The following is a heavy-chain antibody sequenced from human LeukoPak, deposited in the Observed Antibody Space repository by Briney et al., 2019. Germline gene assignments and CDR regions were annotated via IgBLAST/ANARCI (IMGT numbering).Heavy chain of an antibody. CDR1: GYTFTSYY. CDR3: VRQGLSYCGSDCYSDWFDP. V-gene: IGHV1-46*01. CDR2: INPSGGST. D-gene: IGHD2-21*02. J-gene: IGHJ5*02. Sequence: ASVKVSCKASGYTFTSYYMHWVRQAPGQGLEWMGIINPSGGSTSYAQKFQGRITMTRNTSISTAYMELSSLRSEDTAIYYCVRQGLSYCGSDCYSDWFDPWGQGILVTVSS.